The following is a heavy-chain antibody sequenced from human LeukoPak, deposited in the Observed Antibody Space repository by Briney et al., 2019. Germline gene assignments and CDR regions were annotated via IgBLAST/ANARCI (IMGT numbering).Heavy chain of an antibody. CDR2: IYYSGST. Sequence: TPSETLSLTCTVSGGSISNYYWNWIRQSPWKGLEWIGYIYYSGSTNYNPSLKSRVAISVDASKNQFSLKLSSVTAADTAVYYCARQGGYSSSPDYWGQGTLVTVSS. D-gene: IGHD6-13*01. CDR3: ARQGGYSSSPDY. J-gene: IGHJ4*02. V-gene: IGHV4-59*08. CDR1: GGSISNYY.